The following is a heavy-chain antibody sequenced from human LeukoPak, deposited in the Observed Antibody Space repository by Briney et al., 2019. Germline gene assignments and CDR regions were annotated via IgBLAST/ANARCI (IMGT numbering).Heavy chain of an antibody. J-gene: IGHJ5*02. CDR1: GYTFTGYY. Sequence: ASVKVSCKASGYTFTGYYMHWVRQAPGQGLEWMGWINPNSGGTNYAQKFQGRVTMTRDTSISTAYMELSRLRSDDTAVYYCARGEPIQGMKWFGELWYWFDPWGQGTLVTVSS. D-gene: IGHD3-10*01. V-gene: IGHV1-2*02. CDR2: INPNSGGT. CDR3: ARGEPIQGMKWFGELWYWFDP.